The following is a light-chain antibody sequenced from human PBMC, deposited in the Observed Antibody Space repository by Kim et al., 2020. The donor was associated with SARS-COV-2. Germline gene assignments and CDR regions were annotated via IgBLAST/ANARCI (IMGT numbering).Light chain of an antibody. V-gene: IGLV4-69*01. J-gene: IGLJ2*01. Sequence: QLVLTQSPSASASLGASVKLTCTLSSGHSSYAIAWHQQQPEKGPRFLMKVNSAGSHTKGDGIPDRFSGSSSGAERYLTISSLQSEDEADYYCQTWGTGIVVFGGGTQLTVL. CDR3: QTWGTGIVV. CDR1: SGHSSYA. CDR2: VNSAGSH.